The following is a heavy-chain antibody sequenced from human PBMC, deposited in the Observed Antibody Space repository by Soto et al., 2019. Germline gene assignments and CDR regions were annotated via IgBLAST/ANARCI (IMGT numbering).Heavy chain of an antibody. CDR3: ARDGGAY. Sequence: QVQLVESGGGAVQPGRSLRLFCAASGFTFSTYAMHWIRQAPGTGLDWVAVISYDGDNKYYADSVKGRFTISRDNSKNTLYLQMNSLRPEDTARYYCARDGGAYWGQGILVTVSS. CDR1: GFTFSTYA. V-gene: IGHV3-30-3*01. CDR2: ISYDGDNK. D-gene: IGHD3-16*01. J-gene: IGHJ4*02.